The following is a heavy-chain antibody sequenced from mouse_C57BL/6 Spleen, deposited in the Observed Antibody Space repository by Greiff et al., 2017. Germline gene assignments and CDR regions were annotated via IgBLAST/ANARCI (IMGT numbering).Heavy chain of an antibody. Sequence: QVQLQQSGPELVKPGASVKISCKASGYAFSSSWMNWVKQRPGKGLEWIGRIYPGDGDTNYNGKFKGKATLTADKSSSTAYMQLSSLTSEDSAVYFCARYPDYDYDEGYYAMDYWGQGTTVTVSS. V-gene: IGHV1-82*01. CDR3: ARYPDYDYDEGYYAMDY. D-gene: IGHD2-4*01. CDR1: GYAFSSSW. J-gene: IGHJ4*01. CDR2: IYPGDGDT.